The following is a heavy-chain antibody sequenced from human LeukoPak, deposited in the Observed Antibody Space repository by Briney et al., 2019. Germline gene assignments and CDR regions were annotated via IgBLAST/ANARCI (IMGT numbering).Heavy chain of an antibody. CDR3: AKAGGSGSYYHFDY. Sequence: RGSLRLSCAASGFTFSSYWMSWVRQAPGKVLEWVANIKQDGSEKYYVDSVKGRFTISRDNAKNSLYLQMNSLRAEDTAVYYCAKAGGSGSYYHFDYWGQGTLVTVSS. V-gene: IGHV3-7*03. CDR2: IKQDGSEK. J-gene: IGHJ4*02. D-gene: IGHD3-10*01. CDR1: GFTFSSYW.